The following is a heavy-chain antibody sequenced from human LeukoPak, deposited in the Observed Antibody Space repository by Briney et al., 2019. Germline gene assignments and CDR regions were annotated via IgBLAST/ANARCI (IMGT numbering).Heavy chain of an antibody. V-gene: IGHV4-59*01. J-gene: IGHJ4*02. Sequence: PSETLSLTCTVSGGSISCYYWSWIRQPPGKGLEWIGYIYYSGSTNYNPSLKSRVTISVDTSKNQFSLKLSSVTAADTAVYYCARVNRGAHDSSGYYYVFDYWGQGTLVTVSS. CDR1: GGSISCYY. CDR2: IYYSGST. CDR3: ARVNRGAHDSSGYYYVFDY. D-gene: IGHD3-22*01.